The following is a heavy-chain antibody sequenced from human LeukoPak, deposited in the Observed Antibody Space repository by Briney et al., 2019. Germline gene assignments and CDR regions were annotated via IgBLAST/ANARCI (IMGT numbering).Heavy chain of an antibody. CDR3: ANGSFSTS. J-gene: IGHJ4*02. D-gene: IGHD2-2*01. CDR1: GFTFSSDS. Sequence: GGSLRLSCAASGFTFSSDSMAWVRQAPGKGLEWVSTISGSGGSTLYADSVKGRFTISRNNPKNTLYLHMNSQSAEDTAIYYCANGSFSTSWGQGTLVTAAS. V-gene: IGHV3-23*01. CDR2: ISGSGGST.